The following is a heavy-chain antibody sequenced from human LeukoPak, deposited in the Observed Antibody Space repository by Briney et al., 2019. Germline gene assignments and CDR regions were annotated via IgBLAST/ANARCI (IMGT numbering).Heavy chain of an antibody. V-gene: IGHV3-30*18. D-gene: IGHD6-13*01. CDR1: GFTFSSYG. J-gene: IGHJ5*02. CDR3: AKSSSIAAAGAVFDP. CDR2: ISYDGSNK. Sequence: GGSLRLSCAAPGFTFSSYGMHWVRQAPGKGLEWVAVISYDGSNKYYADSVKGRFTISRDNAKNSLYLQMNSLGAEDTALYYCAKSSSIAAAGAVFDPWGQGTLVTVSS.